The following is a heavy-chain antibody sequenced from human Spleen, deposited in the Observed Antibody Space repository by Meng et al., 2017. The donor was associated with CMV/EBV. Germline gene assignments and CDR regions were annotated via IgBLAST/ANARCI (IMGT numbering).Heavy chain of an antibody. CDR2: ISDSGSRT. CDR3: AKERPPGGYYYGMDV. D-gene: IGHD3-16*01. Sequence: GESLKISCVASGFTFTSFGMSWFRQAPGKGLEWVSTISDSGSRTFYADSVRGRATVSRDNSKTTLYLEMSSLRAEDTAVYYCAKERPPGGYYYGMDVWGQGTTVTVSS. V-gene: IGHV3-23*01. CDR1: GFTFTSFG. J-gene: IGHJ6*02.